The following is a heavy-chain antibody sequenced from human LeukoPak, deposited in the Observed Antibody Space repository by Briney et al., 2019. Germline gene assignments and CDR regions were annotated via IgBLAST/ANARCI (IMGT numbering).Heavy chain of an antibody. Sequence: PGGSLRLSCAASGFTFDDYGMSWVRQAPGKGLEWVSGINWNGGSTGYADSVKGRFTISRDNAKNSLYLQMNSLRAEDTALYHCARGHYGSGSDYYYYMDVWGKGTTVTISS. CDR2: INWNGGST. D-gene: IGHD3-10*01. J-gene: IGHJ6*03. CDR1: GFTFDDYG. CDR3: ARGHYGSGSDYYYYMDV. V-gene: IGHV3-20*01.